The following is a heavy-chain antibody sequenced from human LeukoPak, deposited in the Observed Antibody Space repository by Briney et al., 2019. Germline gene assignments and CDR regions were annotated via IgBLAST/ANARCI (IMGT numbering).Heavy chain of an antibody. J-gene: IGHJ4*02. D-gene: IGHD2-2*02. V-gene: IGHV3-23*01. CDR1: GFTFSSYA. Sequence: GGSLRLSCAASGFTFSSYAMTWVRQAPGKGLEWVSAISSSGGSTYYPDSVKGRFTISRDNSKNTLFLQMNSLRAEDTAVYYCAKDVGCCSSTTCYKPFDYWGQGTLVTVSS. CDR2: ISSSGGST. CDR3: AKDVGCCSSTTCYKPFDY.